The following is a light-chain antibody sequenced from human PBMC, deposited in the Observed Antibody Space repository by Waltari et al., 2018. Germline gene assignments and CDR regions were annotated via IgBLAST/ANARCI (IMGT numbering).Light chain of an antibody. V-gene: IGKV3-15*01. J-gene: IGKJ1*01. CDR1: QSVGSN. CDR2: GAS. CDR3: QQYNNWWT. Sequence: EIVMTQSPATLSVSPGERATLSCRASQSVGSNLAWYQQKPGQAPRLLIYGASTRATGIPARFSGSGSGTEFTLTISSLQFEDFAVYYCQQYNNWWTFGQGP.